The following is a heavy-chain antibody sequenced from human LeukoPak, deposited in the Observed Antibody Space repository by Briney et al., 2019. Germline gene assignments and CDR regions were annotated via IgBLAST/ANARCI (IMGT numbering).Heavy chain of an antibody. J-gene: IGHJ3*02. CDR2: IIPIFGTA. CDR3: ARRSLGYYDSSGYRAFDI. Sequence: SVKVSCKAAGGTFSSYAISWVRQAPGQGLEWMGGIIPIFGTANYAQKFQGRVTITTDESTSTAYMELSSLRSEDTAVYYCARRSLGYYDSSGYRAFDIWGQGTMVTVSS. D-gene: IGHD3-22*01. CDR1: GGTFSSYA. V-gene: IGHV1-69*05.